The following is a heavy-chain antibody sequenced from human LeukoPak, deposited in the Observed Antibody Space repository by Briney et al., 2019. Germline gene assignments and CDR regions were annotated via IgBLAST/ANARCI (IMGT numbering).Heavy chain of an antibody. J-gene: IGHJ4*02. CDR3: ARAVLYYYGSGSHPSGY. V-gene: IGHV1-2*02. Sequence: VASVTVSFTASGYTFTNYYIHWVRQAPGQGLEWLGWINPSSGGTNLAQKFQGRVTMTRDTSISTAYTELSRLRSDDTAVYYCARAVLYYYGSGSHPSGYWGQGTLVTVSS. CDR2: INPSSGGT. D-gene: IGHD3-10*01. CDR1: GYTFTNYY.